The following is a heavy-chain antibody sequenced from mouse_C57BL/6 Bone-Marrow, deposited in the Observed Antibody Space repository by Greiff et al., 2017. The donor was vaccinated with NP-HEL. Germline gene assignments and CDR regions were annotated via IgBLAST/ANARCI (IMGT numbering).Heavy chain of an antibody. D-gene: IGHD2-4*01. CDR3: ARRFDWEPAY. CDR1: GYTFTDYY. V-gene: IGHV1-19*01. Sequence: VQLQQSGPVLVKPGASVKMSCKASGYTFTDYYMNWVKQSHGKSLEWIGVINPYNGGTSYNQKFKGKATLTVDKSSSTAYMELNSLTSEDSAVYYCARRFDWEPAYWGQGTLVTVSA. CDR2: INPYNGGT. J-gene: IGHJ3*01.